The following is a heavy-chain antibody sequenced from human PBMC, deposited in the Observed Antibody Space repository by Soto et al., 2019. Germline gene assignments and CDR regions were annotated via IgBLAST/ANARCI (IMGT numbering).Heavy chain of an antibody. CDR1: GGSFSGYY. J-gene: IGHJ4*02. CDR2: INHSGST. CDR3: ARGPRGYCSGGSCYPPDY. D-gene: IGHD2-15*01. V-gene: IGHV4-34*01. Sequence: PSETLSLTCAVYGGSFSGYYWSWIRQPPGKGLEWIGEINHSGSTNYNPSLKSRVTISVDTSKNQFSLKLSSVTAADTAVYYCARGPRGYCSGGSCYPPDYWGQGTLVTVSS.